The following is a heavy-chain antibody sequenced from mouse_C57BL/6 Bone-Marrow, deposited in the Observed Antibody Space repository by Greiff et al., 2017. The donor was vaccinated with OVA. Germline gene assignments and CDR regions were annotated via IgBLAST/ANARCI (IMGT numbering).Heavy chain of an antibody. CDR2: ISSGSSTI. CDR3: ARSYYYGSRGYFDV. CDR1: GFTFSDYG. D-gene: IGHD1-1*01. Sequence: EVKLQESGGGLVKPGGSLKLSCAASGFTFSDYGMHWVRQAPEKGLEWVAYISSGSSTIYYADTVKGRFTISRDNAKNTLFLQMTSLRSEDTAMYYCARSYYYGSRGYFDVWGTGTTVTVSS. V-gene: IGHV5-17*01. J-gene: IGHJ1*03.